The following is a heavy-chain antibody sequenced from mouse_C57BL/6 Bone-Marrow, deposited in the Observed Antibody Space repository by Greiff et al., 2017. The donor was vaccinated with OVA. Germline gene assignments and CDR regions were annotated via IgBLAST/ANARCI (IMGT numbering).Heavy chain of an antibody. CDR2: IDPEDGDT. V-gene: IGHV14-1*01. CDR1: GLNIKDYY. Sequence: VHVKQSGAELVRPGASVKLSCTASGLNIKDYYMHWVKQRPEQGLEWIGRIDPEDGDTEYAPKFQGKATMTADTSSNTAYLQLSSLTSEDTAVYYCTTGIRRFAYWGQGTLVTVSA. D-gene: IGHD2-12*01. J-gene: IGHJ3*01. CDR3: TTGIRRFAY.